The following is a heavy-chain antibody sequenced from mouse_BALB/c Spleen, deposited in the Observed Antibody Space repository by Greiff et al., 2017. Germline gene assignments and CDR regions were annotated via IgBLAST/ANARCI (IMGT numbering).Heavy chain of an antibody. Sequence: QVQLKQSGPELARPGASVKLSCKASGYTFTSYWMQWVKQRPGQGLEWIGAIYPGDGDTRYTQKFKGKATLTADKSSSTAYMQLSSLASEDSAVYYCAREDGFDYWGQGTTLTVSS. V-gene: IGHV1-87*01. CDR3: AREDGFDY. CDR2: IYPGDGDT. CDR1: GYTFTSYW. J-gene: IGHJ2*01.